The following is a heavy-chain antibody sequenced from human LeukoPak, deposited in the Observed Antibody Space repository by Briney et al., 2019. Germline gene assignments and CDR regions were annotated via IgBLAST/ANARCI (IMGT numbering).Heavy chain of an antibody. J-gene: IGHJ4*02. Sequence: GASAKVSCKASGYTFTGYYMHWVRQAPGQGLEWMGWINPNSGGTNYAQKFQGRVTMTRDTSISTAYMELSRLRSDDTAVYYCARAYKGNYDILTGYYDWGQGTLVTVSS. CDR2: INPNSGGT. CDR3: ARAYKGNYDILTGYYD. D-gene: IGHD3-9*01. CDR1: GYTFTGYY. V-gene: IGHV1-2*02.